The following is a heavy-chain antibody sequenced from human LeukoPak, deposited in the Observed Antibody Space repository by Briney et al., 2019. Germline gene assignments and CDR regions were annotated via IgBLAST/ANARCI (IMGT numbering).Heavy chain of an antibody. Sequence: GGSLRLSCAASGFTFSSFWMSWVRQAPGKGLEWVANIKEDESEKYYVDSVKGRFTISRDNAKNSLYLQMNSLRAEDTALYYCATRGHSYANSFDYWGQGTLVTVSS. CDR2: IKEDESEK. D-gene: IGHD5-18*01. CDR3: ATRGHSYANSFDY. J-gene: IGHJ4*02. CDR1: GFTFSSFW. V-gene: IGHV3-7*03.